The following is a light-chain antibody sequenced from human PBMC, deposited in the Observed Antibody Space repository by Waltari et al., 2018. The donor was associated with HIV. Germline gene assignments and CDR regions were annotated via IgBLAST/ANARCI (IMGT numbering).Light chain of an antibody. Sequence: QPVLTQSSSASASLGSSVKLTCTLNSGHTKYMIIWHQQRPGKAPRFLMKLEGSGTYNKGSGVPDRFSGSASGADRYLTISNLQSDDEADYYCETWDSKTLFVVFGGGTKLTVL. CDR2: LEGSGTY. CDR1: SGHTKYM. J-gene: IGLJ2*01. V-gene: IGLV4-60*03. CDR3: ETWDSKTLFVV.